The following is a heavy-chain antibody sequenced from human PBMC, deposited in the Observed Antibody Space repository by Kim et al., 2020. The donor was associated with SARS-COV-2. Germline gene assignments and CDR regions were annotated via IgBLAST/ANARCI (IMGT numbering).Heavy chain of an antibody. CDR3: ARDSHIVGYYYGMDV. D-gene: IGHD1-26*01. J-gene: IGHJ6*02. CDR1: GGSISSYY. V-gene: IGHV4-59*01. CDR2: IYYSGST. Sequence: SETLSLTCTVSGGSISSYYWSWIRQPPGKGLEWIGYIYYSGSTNYNPSLKSRVTISVDTSKNQFSLKLSSVTAADTAVYYCARDSHIVGYYYGMDVWGQGTTVTVSS.